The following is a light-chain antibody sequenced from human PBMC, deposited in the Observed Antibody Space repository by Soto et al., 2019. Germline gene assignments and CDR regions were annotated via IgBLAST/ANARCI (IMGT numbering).Light chain of an antibody. CDR3: QQYSGSSPT. V-gene: IGKV1-39*01. Sequence: DIQMTQSPSSLSASVGDRVTITCRASQSISSYLNWYQQKPGKAPKLLIYAASSLQSGVPSRFSGSGSGTDFTLTISSLQPEDFATYYCQQYSGSSPTFGQGTKVEIK. J-gene: IGKJ1*01. CDR2: AAS. CDR1: QSISSY.